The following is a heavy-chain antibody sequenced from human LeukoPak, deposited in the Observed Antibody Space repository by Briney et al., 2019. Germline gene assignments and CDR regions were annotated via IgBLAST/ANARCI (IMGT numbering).Heavy chain of an antibody. CDR3: AREHTTVTSLLDY. J-gene: IGHJ4*02. CDR2: IWYDGNNK. Sequence: GRSLRLSCAASGFTFNSYGIHWVRHAPGKGLEWVAVIWYDGNNKYYADSVKGRFTISRDSSKNTMYLQMNSLRAEDTAVYYCAREHTTVTSLLDYWGQGTLVTVSS. D-gene: IGHD4-17*01. V-gene: IGHV3-33*01. CDR1: GFTFNSYG.